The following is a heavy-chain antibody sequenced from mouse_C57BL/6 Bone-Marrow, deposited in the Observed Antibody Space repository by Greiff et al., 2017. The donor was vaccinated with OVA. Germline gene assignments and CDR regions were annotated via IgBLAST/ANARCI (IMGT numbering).Heavy chain of an antibody. Sequence: VKQRPGQGLEWIGRIHPSDSDTNYNQKFKGKATLTVDKSSSTAYMQLSSLTSEDSAVYYCALPYYYGSLLDYWGQGTSVTVSS. D-gene: IGHD1-1*01. CDR2: IHPSDSDT. CDR3: ALPYYYGSLLDY. J-gene: IGHJ4*01. V-gene: IGHV1-74*01.